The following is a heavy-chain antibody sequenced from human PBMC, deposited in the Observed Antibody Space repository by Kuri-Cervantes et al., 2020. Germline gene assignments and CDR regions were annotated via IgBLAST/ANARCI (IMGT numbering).Heavy chain of an antibody. Sequence: GGSLRLSCTASGFTFGDYAMSWFRQAPGKGLEWVAVISYDGSNKYYADSVKGRFTISRDNSKNTLYLQMNSLRAEDTAVYYCARERGYCGGDCYLLELYGMDVWGQGTTVTVSS. J-gene: IGHJ6*02. D-gene: IGHD2-21*02. V-gene: IGHV3-30-3*01. CDR1: GFTFGDYA. CDR3: ARERGYCGGDCYLLELYGMDV. CDR2: ISYDGSNK.